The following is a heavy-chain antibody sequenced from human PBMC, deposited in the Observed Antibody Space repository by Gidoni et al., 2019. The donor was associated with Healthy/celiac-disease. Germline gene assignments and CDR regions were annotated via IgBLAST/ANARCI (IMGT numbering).Heavy chain of an antibody. V-gene: IGHV4-34*01. Sequence: QVQLQQWGAGLLKPSETLSLTCAVYGGSFSGYYWSWIRQPHGKGLEWIGEINHSGSTNYNPSLKSRVTISVDTSKNQFSLKLSSVTAADTAVYYCARIPRKFDYGGNLVVGYFDYWGQGTLVTVSS. D-gene: IGHD4-17*01. J-gene: IGHJ4*02. CDR1: GGSFSGYY. CDR2: INHSGST. CDR3: ARIPRKFDYGGNLVVGYFDY.